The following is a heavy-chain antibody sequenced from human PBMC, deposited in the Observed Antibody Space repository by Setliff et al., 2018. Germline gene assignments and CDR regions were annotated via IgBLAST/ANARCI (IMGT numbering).Heavy chain of an antibody. Sequence: GASVKVSCKASGYTFTTYTMNWVRRAPGQGLEWMGWINTYTGNPTYAQGFTGRFVFSLDTSVSTAYLQISSLKAEDTAVYYCARGNRGYAWDYYYYMDVWGKGTTVTVSS. V-gene: IGHV7-4-1*02. CDR2: INTYTGNP. D-gene: IGHD2-15*01. CDR1: GYTFTTYT. CDR3: ARGNRGYAWDYYYYMDV. J-gene: IGHJ6*03.